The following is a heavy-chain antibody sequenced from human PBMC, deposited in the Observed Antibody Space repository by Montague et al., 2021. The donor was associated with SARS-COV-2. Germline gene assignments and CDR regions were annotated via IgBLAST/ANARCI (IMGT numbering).Heavy chain of an antibody. CDR2: IKQDGSQK. D-gene: IGHD3-22*01. CDR1: GFTFSAFW. Sequence: SLRLSCAASGFTFSAFWMTWVRQAPGKGLEWVANIKQDGSQKYYLESVKGRFTISRDNAQNSLHLQMNSLRLEDTAVYYCATKLPGYYDDSGYYSAFDHWGQGTLISVSS. J-gene: IGHJ4*02. CDR3: ATKLPGYYDDSGYYSAFDH. V-gene: IGHV3-7*05.